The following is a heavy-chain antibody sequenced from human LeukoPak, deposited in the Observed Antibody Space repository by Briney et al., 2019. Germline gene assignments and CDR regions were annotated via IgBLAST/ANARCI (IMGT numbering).Heavy chain of an antibody. CDR3: ARVTGYSRAPGAFDI. CDR2: IIPILGIA. CDR1: GYTFTSYG. Sequence: SVKVSCKASGYTFTSYGISWVRQAPGQGLEWMGRIIPILGIANYAQKFQGRVTITADKSTSTAYMELSSLRSEDTAVYYCARVTGYSRAPGAFDIWGQGTMVTVSS. V-gene: IGHV1-69*04. J-gene: IGHJ3*02. D-gene: IGHD6-13*01.